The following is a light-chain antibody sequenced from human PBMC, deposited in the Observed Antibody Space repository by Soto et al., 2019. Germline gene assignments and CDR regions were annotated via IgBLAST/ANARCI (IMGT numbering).Light chain of an antibody. CDR2: EGT. CDR3: CSYAGNSTLV. J-gene: IGLJ3*02. V-gene: IGLV2-23*01. Sequence: QSALTQPASVSGSPRQSITISCTGTSSDVGSYNLVSWYQQHPGKAPKLIIYEGTKRPAGVSIRFSGPKSGNTASLTISGLQTEDEADFYCCSYAGNSTLVFGGGTKLTVL. CDR1: SSDVGSYNL.